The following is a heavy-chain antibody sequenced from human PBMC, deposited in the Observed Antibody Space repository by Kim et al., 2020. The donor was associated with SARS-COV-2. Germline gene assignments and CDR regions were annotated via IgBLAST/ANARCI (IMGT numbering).Heavy chain of an antibody. CDR3: ATLDSSGYYKEYYFDY. J-gene: IGHJ4*02. V-gene: IGHV1-24*01. Sequence: ASVKVSCKVSGYTLTELSMHWVRQAPGKGLEWMGGFDPEDGETIYAQKFQGRVTMTEDTSTDTAYMELSSLRSEDTAVYYCATLDSSGYYKEYYFDYWGQGPLLPVSS. D-gene: IGHD3-22*01. CDR2: FDPEDGET. CDR1: GYTLTELS.